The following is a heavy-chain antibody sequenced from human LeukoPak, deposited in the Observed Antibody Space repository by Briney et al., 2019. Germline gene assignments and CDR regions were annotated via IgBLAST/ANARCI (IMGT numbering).Heavy chain of an antibody. CDR2: ISSSSSYI. CDR3: ARDMGATGDDAFDI. J-gene: IGHJ3*02. Sequence: GGSLRLSCAPSGFTFSSYSMNWVRQAPGKRLEWVSSISSSSSYIYYADSVKGRFTISRDNSKNTLYLQMNSLRAEDTAVYYCARDMGATGDDAFDIWGQGTMVTVSS. CDR1: GFTFSSYS. V-gene: IGHV3-21*01. D-gene: IGHD1-26*01.